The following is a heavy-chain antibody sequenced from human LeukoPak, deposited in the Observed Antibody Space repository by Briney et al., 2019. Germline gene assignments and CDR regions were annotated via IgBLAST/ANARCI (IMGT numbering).Heavy chain of an antibody. J-gene: IGHJ4*02. Sequence: GGSLRLSCAASGFTFSSYSMSWVRQAPGKGLEWVANIKQDGTEKYYVDSVKGRFTISRDNAKNSLYLQMNSLRAEDTALYYCAREWSYDSSGYYPFYWGQGTLVTVSS. CDR3: AREWSYDSSGYYPFY. D-gene: IGHD3-22*01. V-gene: IGHV3-7*01. CDR1: GFTFSSYS. CDR2: IKQDGTEK.